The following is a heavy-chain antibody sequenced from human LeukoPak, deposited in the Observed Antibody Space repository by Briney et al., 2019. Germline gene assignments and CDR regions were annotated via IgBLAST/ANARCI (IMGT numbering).Heavy chain of an antibody. CDR3: ARQGRPAALDY. CDR1: GGSISSSSYY. D-gene: IGHD6-13*01. J-gene: IGHJ4*02. CDR2: IYYSGST. Sequence: SETLSLTCTVSGGSISSSSYYWGWIRQAPGKGLEWIGSIYYSGSTYYNPSLKSRVTISEDTSKNQFSLKLSSVTAADTAVYYCARQGRPAALDYWGQRTLVTVSS. V-gene: IGHV4-39*01.